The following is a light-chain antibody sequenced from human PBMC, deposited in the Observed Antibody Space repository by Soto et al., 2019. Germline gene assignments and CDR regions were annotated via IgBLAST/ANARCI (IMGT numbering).Light chain of an antibody. J-gene: IGLJ1*01. CDR1: SCDIGSYNR. CDR3: SSYTNINTRACV. V-gene: IGLV2-14*01. Sequence: QTVVTQPASVSGSPGQSITISCTGTSCDIGSYNRVSWYQQHPGKAPKLIIYEVTDRPSGVSNRFSGSKSGNTASLTISVLQAEDEAEYYCSSYTNINTRACVFGTGTKLTVL. CDR2: EVT.